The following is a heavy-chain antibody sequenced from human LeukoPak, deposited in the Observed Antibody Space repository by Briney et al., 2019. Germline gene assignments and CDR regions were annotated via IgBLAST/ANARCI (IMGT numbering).Heavy chain of an antibody. CDR1: GYSFTGYY. CDR2: INPNSGGT. D-gene: IGHD3-10*01. CDR3: ARDPYHYGSGSPHGMDV. V-gene: IGHV1-2*02. J-gene: IGHJ6*02. Sequence: ASVKVSCKASGYSFTGYYMHWVRQAPGQGLAWMGWINPNSGGTNYAQKFQGRVIMTRDTSISTAFMELSSLRSDDTAVYYCARDPYHYGSGSPHGMDVWGQGTTVTVSS.